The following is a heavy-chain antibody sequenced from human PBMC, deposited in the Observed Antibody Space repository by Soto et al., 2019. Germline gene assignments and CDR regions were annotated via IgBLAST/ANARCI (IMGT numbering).Heavy chain of an antibody. CDR2: VFYTEFT. CDR3: ATSPKGYIWNHFDH. D-gene: IGHD1-20*01. V-gene: IGHV4-39*01. J-gene: IGHJ4*02. Sequence: SETLSLTCAVSGGSSSGSYYYWGWLRQSPGKGPEWIGRVFYTEFTSYNPSLESRASVYVDTSKNQSSLRLSGVSAADTAVYYCATSPKGYIWNHFDHWGQGALVTVSS. CDR1: GGSSSGSYYY.